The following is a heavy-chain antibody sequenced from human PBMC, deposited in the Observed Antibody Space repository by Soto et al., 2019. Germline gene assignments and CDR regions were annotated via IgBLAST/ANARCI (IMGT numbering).Heavy chain of an antibody. CDR3: ARVNNGNFRADY. V-gene: IGHV4-4*02. D-gene: IGHD1-26*01. CDR2: IYHSGGT. CDR1: GASISSNNW. Sequence: SETLSLTCAVSGASISSNNWWTWVRQPPGRGLEWIGEIYHSGGTNYNPSLKSRVSISVDKSKNQFSLELTSVTAADTAVYYCARVNNGNFRADYWGQGTLVTVSS. J-gene: IGHJ4*02.